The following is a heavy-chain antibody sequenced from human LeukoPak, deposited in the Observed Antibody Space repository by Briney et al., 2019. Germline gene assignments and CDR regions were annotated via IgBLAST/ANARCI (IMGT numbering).Heavy chain of an antibody. CDR2: IQFDGDNK. CDR1: GFTLSRYA. V-gene: IGHV3-30*02. Sequence: PGGSLRLSCVASGFTLSRYAMHWVRQAPGKGLEWVAFIQFDGDNKYYADSVKGRFTISRDNSQNTLYLQMNSLTVEDTAVYYCARRAIYDNSGSYSDAFDFWGQGTLVTVSS. D-gene: IGHD3-22*01. J-gene: IGHJ3*01. CDR3: ARRAIYDNSGSYSDAFDF.